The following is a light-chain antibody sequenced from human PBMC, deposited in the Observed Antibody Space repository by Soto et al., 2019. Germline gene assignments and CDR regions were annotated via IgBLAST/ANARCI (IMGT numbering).Light chain of an antibody. CDR2: GTS. CDR1: PSVSSSY. Sequence: ERVKKTCRARPSVSSSYFAWYQHKQGQAPRLLIYGTSSRATGIPDRFSGSGYGTDVTRPRSRLSREAAPPYYWHPHGTAGTCAQGTKVDIK. CDR3: HPHGTAGT. V-gene: IGKV3-20*01. J-gene: IGKJ1*01.